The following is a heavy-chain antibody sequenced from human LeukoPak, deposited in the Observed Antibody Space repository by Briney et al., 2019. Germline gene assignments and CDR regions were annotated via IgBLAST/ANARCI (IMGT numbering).Heavy chain of an antibody. J-gene: IGHJ4*02. Sequence: PGGSLRLSCAASGFTFSSYWMSWVRQVPGKGLEWVANIKPDSSEIYYADSVKGRFTSSRDNAKNSLYLQMHSLRAEDTAVYYCARGDKYARDYWGQGTLVTVSS. CDR1: GFTFSSYW. V-gene: IGHV3-7*01. CDR3: ARGDKYARDY. D-gene: IGHD2-8*01. CDR2: IKPDSSEI.